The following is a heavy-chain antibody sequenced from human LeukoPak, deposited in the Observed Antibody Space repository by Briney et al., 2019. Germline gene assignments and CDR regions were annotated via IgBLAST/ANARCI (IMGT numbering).Heavy chain of an antibody. CDR3: AKDVRLRSHDY. D-gene: IGHD5-12*01. CDR2: ISGSGGST. Sequence: GESLKISCAASGFTFSSYAMSWVRQAPGKGLEWVSAISGSGGSTYYADSVKGRFTISRDNSKNTLYLQMNSLRAEDTAVYYCAKDVRLRSHDYWGQGTLVTVSS. V-gene: IGHV3-23*01. CDR1: GFTFSSYA. J-gene: IGHJ4*02.